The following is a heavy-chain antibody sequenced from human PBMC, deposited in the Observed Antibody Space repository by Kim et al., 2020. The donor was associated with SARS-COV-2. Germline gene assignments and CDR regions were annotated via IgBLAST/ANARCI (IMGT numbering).Heavy chain of an antibody. J-gene: IGHJ4*02. Sequence: SLKSRVTISVDTSKNQFSLKLSSVTAADTAVYYCARGDGSDYYDSSGYFSWGQGTLVTVSS. CDR3: ARGDGSDYYDSSGYFS. V-gene: IGHV4-31*02. D-gene: IGHD3-22*01.